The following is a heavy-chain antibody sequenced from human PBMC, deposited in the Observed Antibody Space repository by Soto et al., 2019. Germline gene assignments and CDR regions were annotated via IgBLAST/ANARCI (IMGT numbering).Heavy chain of an antibody. CDR3: AREMDCSSTSCYRGAHDAFDI. Sequence: ASVKVSCKASGYTFTGYYMHWVRQAPGQGLERMVWINPNSGGTNYAQKFQGWVTMTRDTSISTAYMELSRLRSDDTAVYYCAREMDCSSTSCYRGAHDAFDIWDQGTMVTVSS. V-gene: IGHV1-2*04. J-gene: IGHJ3*02. CDR1: GYTFTGYY. D-gene: IGHD2-2*01. CDR2: INPNSGGT.